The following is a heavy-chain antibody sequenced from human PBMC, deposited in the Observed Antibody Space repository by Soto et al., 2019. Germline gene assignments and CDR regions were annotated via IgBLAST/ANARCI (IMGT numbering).Heavy chain of an antibody. J-gene: IGHJ4*02. Sequence: SETLSFTCTVSGDSLSSGGYYWSWIRQHPEKGLEWIGYIYYSGTTYYNQSLESRVSISADTSENQFSLKVNSVSFAVSFVYFCVCTYFTGSSGPFDYWGQGTLVTVSS. CDR1: GDSLSSGGYY. CDR2: IYYSGTT. D-gene: IGHD3-22*01. CDR3: VCTYFTGSSGPFDY. V-gene: IGHV4-31*03.